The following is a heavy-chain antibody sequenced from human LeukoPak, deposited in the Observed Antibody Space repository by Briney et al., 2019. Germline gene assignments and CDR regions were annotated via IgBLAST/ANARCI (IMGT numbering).Heavy chain of an antibody. CDR2: IYYSGST. CDR3: ATFVETTMVTDY. V-gene: IGHV4-61*01. Sequence: SETLSLTCTVSGGSVSSGSYYWSWIRQPPGKGLEWIGYIYYSGSTTYNPSLKSRVTISVDTSKNQFSLKLSSVTDADTAVYFCATFVETTMVTDYWGQGTLVTVSS. CDR1: GGSVSSGSYY. D-gene: IGHD5-18*01. J-gene: IGHJ4*02.